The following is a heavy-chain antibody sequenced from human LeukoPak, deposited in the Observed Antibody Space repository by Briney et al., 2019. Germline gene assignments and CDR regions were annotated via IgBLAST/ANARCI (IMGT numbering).Heavy chain of an antibody. J-gene: IGHJ5*02. CDR3: ARGGVVVVIMPSA. V-gene: IGHV4-59*08. CDR1: GGSISSYY. CDR2: IYYSGST. Sequence: PSETLSLTCTVSGGSISSYYWSWIRQPPGKGLEWIGYIYYSGSTNYNPSLKSRVTISVDTSKNQFSLKLSSVTAADTAVYYCARGGVVVVIMPSAWGQGTLVTVSS. D-gene: IGHD3-22*01.